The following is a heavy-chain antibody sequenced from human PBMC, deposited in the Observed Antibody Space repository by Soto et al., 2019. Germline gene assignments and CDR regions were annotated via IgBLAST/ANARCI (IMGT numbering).Heavy chain of an antibody. D-gene: IGHD4-17*01. V-gene: IGHV3-48*01. Sequence: EVQLVESGGGLVQPGGSLRLSCTASGFKFSDYSMNWVRQAPGKGLEWASYIGTSTSTVYYAYSVEGRFSISRDNAKNSLYLQMNSLRAADTAVYYCARDSAYAFDYWGQGILVTVSP. CDR3: ARDSAYAFDY. CDR2: IGTSTSTV. CDR1: GFKFSDYS. J-gene: IGHJ4*02.